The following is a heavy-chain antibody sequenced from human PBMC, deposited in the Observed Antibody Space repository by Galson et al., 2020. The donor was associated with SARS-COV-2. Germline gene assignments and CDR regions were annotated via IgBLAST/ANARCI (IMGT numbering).Heavy chain of an antibody. V-gene: IGHV3-30-3*01. CDR1: GFTFSSYA. D-gene: IGHD1-26*01. J-gene: IGHJ6*02. Sequence: TGGSLRLSCAASGFTFSSYAMHWVRQAPGKGLEWVAVISYDGSNKYYADSVKGRFTISRDNSKNTLYLQMNSLRAEDTAVYYCARALGGAYYYGMDVWGQGTTVTVSS. CDR3: ARALGGAYYYGMDV. CDR2: ISYDGSNK.